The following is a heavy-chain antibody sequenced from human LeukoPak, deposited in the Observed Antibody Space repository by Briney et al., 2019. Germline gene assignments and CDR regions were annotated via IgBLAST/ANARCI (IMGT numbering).Heavy chain of an antibody. CDR2: ISSSGAST. Sequence: GGSLRLSCVASEFTFSSYSMTWVRQGPERGLEWASAISSSGASTYYADSVKGRFTISRGNSKNTLYLQMNSLRAEDTAIYYCTKLGGAYSGYEIDYWGQGTLVTVSS. CDR1: EFTFSSYS. CDR3: TKLGGAYSGYEIDY. V-gene: IGHV3-23*01. J-gene: IGHJ4*02. D-gene: IGHD5-12*01.